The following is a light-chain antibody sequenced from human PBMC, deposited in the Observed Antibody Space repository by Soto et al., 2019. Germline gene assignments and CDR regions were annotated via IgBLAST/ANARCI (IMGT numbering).Light chain of an antibody. CDR2: GAS. CDR1: QSVSSSY. CDR3: QRYGGSPYT. V-gene: IGKV3-20*01. J-gene: IGKJ2*01. Sequence: EFVLTQSPGTLSLSPGERATLSCRASQSVSSSYLAWYQQKPGQAPRLLIYGASSRATGIPDRFSGSGSGTDFPLTISRLEPEDLAVYYCQRYGGSPYTFGQGTKLEIK.